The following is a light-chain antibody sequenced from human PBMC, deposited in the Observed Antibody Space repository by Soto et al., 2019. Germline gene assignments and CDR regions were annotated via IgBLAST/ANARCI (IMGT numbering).Light chain of an antibody. CDR1: QSISSW. Sequence: DIQMTQSPSTLSASVGDRVTITCRASQSISSWLAWYQQKPGKAPKLLIYKASSLQSGVPSRFSGSGSGTEFTLTISRLQPDDFAPYYCQQSFTFGPGTKVDIK. V-gene: IGKV1-5*03. CDR3: QQSFT. J-gene: IGKJ3*01. CDR2: KAS.